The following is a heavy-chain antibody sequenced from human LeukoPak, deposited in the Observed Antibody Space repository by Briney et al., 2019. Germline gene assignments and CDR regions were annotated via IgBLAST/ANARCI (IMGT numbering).Heavy chain of an antibody. V-gene: IGHV3-9*01. CDR2: ISWNSGSI. D-gene: IGHD2-21*01. Sequence: GGSLRLSCAASGFTFDDYAMHWVRHAPGKGLEWVSGISWNSGSIGYADSVKGRFTISRDNAKNSLYLQMNSLRAEDTALCYCATALGELWGQGTLVTVSS. CDR3: ATALGEL. CDR1: GFTFDDYA. J-gene: IGHJ4*02.